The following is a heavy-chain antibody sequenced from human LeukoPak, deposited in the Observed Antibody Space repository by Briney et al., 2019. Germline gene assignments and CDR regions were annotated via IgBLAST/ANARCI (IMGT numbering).Heavy chain of an antibody. CDR1: GESFSGYY. D-gene: IGHD1-26*01. CDR3: ARDGRYYYAFDI. CDR2: INHSGST. V-gene: IGHV4-34*01. Sequence: SETLSLTCAVYGESFSGYYWSWIRQPPGKGLEWIGEINHSGSTNYNPSLKSRVTISVDTSKNQFSLKLSSVTAADTAVYYCARDGRYYYAFDIWGQGTMVTVSS. J-gene: IGHJ3*02.